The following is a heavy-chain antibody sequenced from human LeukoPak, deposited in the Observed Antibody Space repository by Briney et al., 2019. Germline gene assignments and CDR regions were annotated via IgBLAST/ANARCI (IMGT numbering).Heavy chain of an antibody. CDR3: AKDFWLVVDDYNNYAWDY. CDR1: GFTFSSYA. J-gene: IGHJ4*02. Sequence: PGGSLRLSCAASGFTFSSYAMSWVRQAPGKGLEWVSAISGSGDITYYADSVKGRFTISRDNSKNTLYLQINSLRAEDTALYYCAKDFWLVVDDYNNYAWDYWGQGTLVTVSS. D-gene: IGHD4-11*01. CDR2: ISGSGDIT. V-gene: IGHV3-23*01.